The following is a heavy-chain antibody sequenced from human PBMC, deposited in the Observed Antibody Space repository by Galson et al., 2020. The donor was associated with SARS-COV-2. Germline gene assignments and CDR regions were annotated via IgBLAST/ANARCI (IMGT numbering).Heavy chain of an antibody. J-gene: IGHJ5*02. V-gene: IGHV5-51*01. Sequence: GESLKISCKGSGYSFTSYWIGWVRQMPGKGLEWMGIIYPGDSDTRYSPSFQGQVTISADKSISTAYLQWSSLKASDTTMYYCARQWSLSSGWSDSVVPFDPWGQGTLVTVSS. CDR2: IYPGDSDT. CDR1: GYSFTSYW. CDR3: ARQWSLSSGWSDSVVPFDP. D-gene: IGHD6-19*01.